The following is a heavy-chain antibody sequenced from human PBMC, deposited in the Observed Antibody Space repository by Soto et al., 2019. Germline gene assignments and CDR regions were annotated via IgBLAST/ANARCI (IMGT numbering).Heavy chain of an antibody. CDR3: ARTPYDFWSPGQFYFDH. Sequence: GGSLRLSCAASGFTFGNYWMSWVRQAPGKGPEWVANIKQDGSERNYVDSVKGRFTISRDNAENSLYLQMNSLRVEDTGVYYCARTPYDFWSPGQFYFDHWGQGTLVTVSS. D-gene: IGHD3-3*01. J-gene: IGHJ4*02. V-gene: IGHV3-7*01. CDR1: GFTFGNYW. CDR2: IKQDGSER.